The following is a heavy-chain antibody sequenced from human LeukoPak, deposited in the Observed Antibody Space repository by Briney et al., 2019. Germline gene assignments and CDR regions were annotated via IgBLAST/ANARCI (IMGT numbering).Heavy chain of an antibody. CDR1: GDSVSSGSYY. CDR3: ARVLWFGESKKGYSYYMDV. CDR2: IYYSGDT. V-gene: IGHV4-39*01. D-gene: IGHD3-10*01. Sequence: PSETLSLTCTVSGDSVSSGSYYWGWIRQPPGEGLEWIGSIYYSGDTYYNPSLERRVTIYVDKSKNQFSLKLSSVTAADTAVYYCARVLWFGESKKGYSYYMDVWGKGTTVTVSS. J-gene: IGHJ6*03.